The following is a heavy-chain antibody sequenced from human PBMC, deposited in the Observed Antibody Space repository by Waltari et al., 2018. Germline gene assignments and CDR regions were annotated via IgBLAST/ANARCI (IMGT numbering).Heavy chain of an antibody. V-gene: IGHV3-53*01. Sequence: ELQLVDSGGGLLQPGGSLRLSCAASWFTVNTLYMRWVRQALGKGLEGISVIYSGGITYYADSVKGRFTIARDSYRNTLSLQMISLRAEDTAVYYCARAESGGMFDYYYGMDVWGQGTLVSVSS. CDR2: IYSGGIT. D-gene: IGHD2-15*01. CDR1: WFTVNTLY. J-gene: IGHJ3*01. CDR3: ARAESGGMFDYYYGMDV.